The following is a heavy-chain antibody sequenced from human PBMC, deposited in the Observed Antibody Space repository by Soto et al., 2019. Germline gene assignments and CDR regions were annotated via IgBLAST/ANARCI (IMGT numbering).Heavy chain of an antibody. CDR1: GFTFTSSA. CDR3: AASSDVLRFLEWLN. Sequence: QMQLVQSGPEVKKPGTSVKVSCKASGFTFTSSAVQWVRQARGQRLEWIGWIVVGSGNTNYAQKFQERVTITRDMSTSTAYMELSSLRSEDTAVYYCAASSDVLRFLEWLNWGQGTLVTVSS. D-gene: IGHD3-3*01. CDR2: IVVGSGNT. J-gene: IGHJ4*02. V-gene: IGHV1-58*01.